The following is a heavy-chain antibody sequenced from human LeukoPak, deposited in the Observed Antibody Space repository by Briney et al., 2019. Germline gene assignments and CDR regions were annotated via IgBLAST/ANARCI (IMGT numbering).Heavy chain of an antibody. CDR2: MNPNSGNT. Sequence: PWASVKVSCKASGYTFTGYYMHWVRQAPGQGLEWMGWMNPNSGNTGYAQKFQGRVTMTRNTSISTAYMELSSLKSEDTAVYYCAKGDYYGSGSYFVDYWGQGTLVTVSS. V-gene: IGHV1-8*02. D-gene: IGHD3-10*01. CDR3: AKGDYYGSGSYFVDY. J-gene: IGHJ4*02. CDR1: GYTFTGYY.